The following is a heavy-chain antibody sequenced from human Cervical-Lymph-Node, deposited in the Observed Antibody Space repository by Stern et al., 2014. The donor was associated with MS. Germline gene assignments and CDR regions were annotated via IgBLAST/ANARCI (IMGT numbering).Heavy chain of an antibody. CDR1: GFSFSRYA. Sequence: QLVQSGGGVVQPGRSLRLSCAASGFSFSRYAMHWVRQAPGQGLEWVARILYAGSNPSYADSVTGRFTISRDNFKNTLYLQMNSLRAEDTAVYYCASAYSSSHYYFDYWGQGTLVTVSS. D-gene: IGHD6-13*01. CDR2: ILYAGSNP. J-gene: IGHJ4*02. V-gene: IGHV3-33*01. CDR3: ASAYSSSHYYFDY.